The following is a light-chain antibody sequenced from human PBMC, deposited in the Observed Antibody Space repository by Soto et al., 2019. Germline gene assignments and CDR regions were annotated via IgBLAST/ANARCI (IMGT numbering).Light chain of an antibody. CDR2: QAS. J-gene: IGKJ4*01. CDR1: QTISRY. Sequence: DIRMTQSPSTLSASVRDTVTITCRASQTISRYLAWYQQKPGKAPDLLIFQASSLQSGVPSRFTGTESGTEFTLTISSLQPEDFGTYYCQHYSSYPLAFGGGTKVEIK. CDR3: QHYSSYPLA. V-gene: IGKV1-5*03.